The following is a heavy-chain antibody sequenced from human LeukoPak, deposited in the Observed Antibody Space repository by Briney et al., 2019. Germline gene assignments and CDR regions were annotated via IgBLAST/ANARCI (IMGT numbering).Heavy chain of an antibody. J-gene: IGHJ4*02. CDR1: GYTFTSYD. CDR2: ISTYNGNT. D-gene: IGHD6-13*01. CDR3: AREGIRIAAAGTIDY. Sequence: AASVKVSCKASGYTFTSYDINWVRQAPGQGLEWMGWISTYNGNTNYAQKLQDRVTMTTDTSTSTAYMELRSLRSDDTAMYYCAREGIRIAAAGTIDYWGQGTLVTVSS. V-gene: IGHV1-18*01.